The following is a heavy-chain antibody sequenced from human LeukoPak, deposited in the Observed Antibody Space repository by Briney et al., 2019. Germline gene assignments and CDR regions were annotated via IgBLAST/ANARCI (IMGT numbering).Heavy chain of an antibody. D-gene: IGHD3-22*01. Sequence: GASVKDSCKASGYTFTSYDINWVRQATGQGLEWMGWMNPNSGNTGYAEKFQGRVTITTNTSISTAYMELSSLRSEDTAVYYCARGGNPYYYDSSGLKDAFDIWGQGTMVTVSS. J-gene: IGHJ3*02. CDR1: GYTFTSYD. CDR2: MNPNSGNT. V-gene: IGHV1-8*03. CDR3: ARGGNPYYYDSSGLKDAFDI.